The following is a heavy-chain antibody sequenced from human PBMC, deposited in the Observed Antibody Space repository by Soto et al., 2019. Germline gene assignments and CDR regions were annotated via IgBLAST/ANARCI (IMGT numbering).Heavy chain of an antibody. CDR3: ARDFPVEMATLDY. J-gene: IGHJ4*02. V-gene: IGHV3-33*01. Sequence: QVQLVESGGGVVQPGRSLRLSCVASGFTFSSYGMHWVRQAPGKGLEWVAFIWHDGSNTYYVDSLKGRFTISRDNSKNTLYLQMNHLRAEDTAVYYCARDFPVEMATLDYWGQGTLVTVSS. CDR1: GFTFSSYG. CDR2: IWHDGSNT. D-gene: IGHD5-12*01.